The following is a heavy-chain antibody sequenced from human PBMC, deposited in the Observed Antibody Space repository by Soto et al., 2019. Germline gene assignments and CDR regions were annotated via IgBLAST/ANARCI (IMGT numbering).Heavy chain of an antibody. CDR2: VYHSGST. D-gene: IGHD4-4*01. CDR3: ARAYSNKWYVHDY. V-gene: IGHV4-4*02. CDR1: GGPISTDNW. J-gene: IGHJ4*02. Sequence: QVQLQESGPGLVKPSGTLSLTCGVSGGPISTDNWWSWVRQPPGTGLEWIGEVYHSGSTNYNPSLESRVTISVDKSKKQFSLKLTSVTAADTAVYYCARAYSNKWYVHDYWGQGTLVTVSS.